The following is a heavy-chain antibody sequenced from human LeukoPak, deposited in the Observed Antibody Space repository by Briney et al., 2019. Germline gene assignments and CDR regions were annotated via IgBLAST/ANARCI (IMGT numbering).Heavy chain of an antibody. CDR3: ARARRTKYGSGSYSVFFDY. CDR1: GFTFSSYA. J-gene: IGHJ4*02. V-gene: IGHV3-30-3*01. CDR2: ISYDGSNK. Sequence: GGSLRLSCAASGFTFSSYAMHWVRQAPGKGLEWVAVISYDGSNKYYADSVKGRFTISRDNSKNTLYLQMNSLRAEDTAVYYCARARRTKYGSGSYSVFFDYWGQGTLVTVSS. D-gene: IGHD3-10*01.